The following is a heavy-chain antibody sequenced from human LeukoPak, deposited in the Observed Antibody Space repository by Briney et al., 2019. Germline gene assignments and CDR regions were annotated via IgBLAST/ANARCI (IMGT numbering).Heavy chain of an antibody. V-gene: IGHV3-23*01. D-gene: IGHD2-2*01. CDR1: GFTFSSYA. CDR2: ISGSGGST. J-gene: IGHJ4*02. Sequence: GGSLRLSCAASGFTFSSYAMSWVRQAPGKGLEWVSAISGSGGSTYYADSVKGRFTISRDNSKNTLYLQMNSLRAEDTDVYYCAKHCSSTSCYFWGQGTLVTVSS. CDR3: AKHCSSTSCYF.